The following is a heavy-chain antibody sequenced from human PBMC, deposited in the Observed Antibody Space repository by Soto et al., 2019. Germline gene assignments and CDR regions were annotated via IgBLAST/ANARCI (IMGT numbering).Heavy chain of an antibody. Sequence: PGGSLRLSCAASGFTFSSYEMNWVRQAPGKGLEWVSYISSSGSTIYYADSVKGRFTISRDNAKNSLYLQMNSLRAEDTAVYYCARDRVGPYYYYGMDVWGQGTTVTVSS. CDR1: GFTFSSYE. D-gene: IGHD1-26*01. V-gene: IGHV3-48*03. J-gene: IGHJ6*02. CDR2: ISSSGSTI. CDR3: ARDRVGPYYYYGMDV.